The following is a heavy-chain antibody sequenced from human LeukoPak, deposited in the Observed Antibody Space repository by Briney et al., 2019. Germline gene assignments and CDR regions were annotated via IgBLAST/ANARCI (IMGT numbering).Heavy chain of an antibody. Sequence: PGGSLRLSCAASGFTVSSNYMNWVRQAPGKGLEWVSVIYSGGSTYYADSVKGRFTISRDNSKNTLYLQMNSLRAEDTAVYYCARELTQQLVSYWGQGTLVTVSS. CDR1: GFTVSSNY. CDR2: IYSGGST. D-gene: IGHD6-13*01. V-gene: IGHV3-66*01. CDR3: ARELTQQLVSY. J-gene: IGHJ4*02.